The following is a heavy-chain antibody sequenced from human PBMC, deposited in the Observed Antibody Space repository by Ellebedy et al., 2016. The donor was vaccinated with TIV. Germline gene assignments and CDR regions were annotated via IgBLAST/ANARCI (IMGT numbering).Heavy chain of an antibody. CDR1: GESFSGYY. Sequence: MPSETLSLTCAVYGESFSGYYWSWIRQPPGKGLEWIGDINHSGSTNYNPSLKSRLTISVDTSKNQFSLKLSSVTAADTAVYYCARESIFGVVKGHFDYWGQGTLVTVSS. CDR3: ARESIFGVVKGHFDY. V-gene: IGHV4-34*01. CDR2: INHSGST. J-gene: IGHJ4*02. D-gene: IGHD3-3*01.